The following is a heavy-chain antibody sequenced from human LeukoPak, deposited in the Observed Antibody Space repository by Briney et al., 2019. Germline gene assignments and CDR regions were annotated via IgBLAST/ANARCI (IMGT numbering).Heavy chain of an antibody. CDR1: GFTFRSYG. J-gene: IGHJ2*01. V-gene: IGHV3-33*01. CDR2: IWFDGSNK. CDR3: TRDSGEYRSEWYFDL. D-gene: IGHD6-19*01. Sequence: QPGRPLRLSCAASGFTFRSYGRHWVRHAPGKGLEWVAVIWFDGSNKFYRDSVRGRFTISRDDSKNTLYLQMHSLRVEDTAVYYYTRDSGEYRSEWYFDLWGRGTLVTVSS.